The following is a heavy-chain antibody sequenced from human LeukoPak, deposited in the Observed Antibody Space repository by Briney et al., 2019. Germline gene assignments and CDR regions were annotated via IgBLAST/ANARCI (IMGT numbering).Heavy chain of an antibody. J-gene: IGHJ3*02. Sequence: SETLSLTCTVPGGSISSYYWSWIRQPPGKGLEWVGYIYYSGSTNYNPSLKSRITISVDTSKNQFCLKLSSVTAADTAVYYCARAFSSGWYAGAFDIWGQGTMVTVS. V-gene: IGHV4-59*01. CDR2: IYYSGST. CDR1: GGSISSYY. D-gene: IGHD6-19*01. CDR3: ARAFSSGWYAGAFDI.